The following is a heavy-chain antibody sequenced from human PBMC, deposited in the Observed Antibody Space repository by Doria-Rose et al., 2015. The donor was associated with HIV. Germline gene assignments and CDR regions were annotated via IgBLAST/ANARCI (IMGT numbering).Heavy chain of an antibody. D-gene: IGHD6-13*01. CDR1: GVSLSSPGMG. CDR3: ARIKSSRWYHKYYFDF. Sequence: QVQLVQSGPVLVKPTETLTLTCTVSGVSLSSPGMGVSWIRQPPGKALEWLANIFSDDERSYKTSLKSRLTISRGTSKSQVVITMTDMDPVDTATYYCARIKSSRWYHKYYFDFWGRGTLVIVSA. CDR2: IFSDDER. J-gene: IGHJ4*02. V-gene: IGHV2-26*01.